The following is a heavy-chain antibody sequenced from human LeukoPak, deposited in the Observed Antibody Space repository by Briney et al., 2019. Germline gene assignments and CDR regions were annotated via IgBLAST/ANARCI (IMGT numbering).Heavy chain of an antibody. J-gene: IGHJ4*02. D-gene: IGHD6-6*01. CDR2: IYYSGST. CDR3: ARVGLIAARYFDY. CDR1: GGSISSGGYY. V-gene: IGHV4-31*03. Sequence: SQTLSLTCTVSGGSISSGGYYWSWLRQHPGKGLEWIGYIYYSGSTYYNPSLKSRVTISVDTSKNQFSLKLSSVTAADTAVYYCARVGLIAARYFDYWGQGTLVTVSS.